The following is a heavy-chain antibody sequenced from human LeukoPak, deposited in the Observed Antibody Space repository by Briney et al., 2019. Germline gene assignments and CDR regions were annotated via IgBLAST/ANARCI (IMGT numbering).Heavy chain of an antibody. D-gene: IGHD4-17*01. J-gene: IGHJ3*02. CDR1: GYSFTSYW. V-gene: IGHV5-51*01. Sequence: GESLKISCKGSGYSFTSYWIGWVRQMPGKGLEWMGVIYPGDSDTRYSPSFQGQVTISADKSISTAYLQWSSLKASDTAMYYCARQNSNYVDAPNIWGQGTVVTVSS. CDR2: IYPGDSDT. CDR3: ARQNSNYVDAPNI.